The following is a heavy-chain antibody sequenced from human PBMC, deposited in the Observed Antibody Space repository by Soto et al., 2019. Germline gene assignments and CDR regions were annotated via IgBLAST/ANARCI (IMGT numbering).Heavy chain of an antibody. Sequence: SETLSLTCTVSGGSISSYYWVWFRQPPGKGLEWIGYIYYSGSTNYNPSLKSRVTISVDTSKNQFSLKLSSVTAADTAVYYCARLGGRCSSTSCYGDFDYWGQGTLVTVS. J-gene: IGHJ4*02. CDR3: ARLGGRCSSTSCYGDFDY. CDR1: GGSISSYY. D-gene: IGHD2-2*01. V-gene: IGHV4-59*08. CDR2: IYYSGST.